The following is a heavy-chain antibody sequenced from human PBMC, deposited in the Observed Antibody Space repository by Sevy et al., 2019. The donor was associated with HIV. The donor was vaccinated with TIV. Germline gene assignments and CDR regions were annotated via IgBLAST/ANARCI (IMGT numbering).Heavy chain of an antibody. V-gene: IGHV4-34*01. J-gene: IGHJ3*02. Sequence: SETLSLTCAVYGGSFSGYYWSWIRQPPGKGLEWIGEINHSGCTNYNPSLKSRVTISVDTSKNQFSLKLSSVPAADTAVYYCSRNTAKGYFDWLAPNAFDIWGQGTMVTVSS. CDR2: INHSGCT. CDR1: GGSFSGYY. D-gene: IGHD3-9*01. CDR3: SRNTAKGYFDWLAPNAFDI.